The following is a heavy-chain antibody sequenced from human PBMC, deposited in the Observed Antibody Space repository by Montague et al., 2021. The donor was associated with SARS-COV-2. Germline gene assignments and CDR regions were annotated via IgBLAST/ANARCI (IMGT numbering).Heavy chain of an antibody. CDR3: ARDRFDFGAGRQGTIDF. D-gene: IGHD3-10*01. J-gene: IGHJ4*02. V-gene: IGHV4-59*02. CDR1: GVSVTDYY. Sequence: SETLSLTCTVSGVSVTDYYWSWIRQPPGKGLEWVGDVLYNKGTNFNPSLKSRVAISVDTSKNQFSLKLTSVTAADTAIYFCARDRFDFGAGRQGTIDFWGQGTLVTVSS. CDR2: VLYNKGT.